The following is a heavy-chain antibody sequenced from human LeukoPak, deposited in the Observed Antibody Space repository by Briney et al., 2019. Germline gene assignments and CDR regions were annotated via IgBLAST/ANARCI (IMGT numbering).Heavy chain of an antibody. J-gene: IGHJ4*02. V-gene: IGHV3-7*01. CDR2: IKQDGSEK. CDR3: ARDLLGWELHYFDY. CDR1: GGSISSGGYS. Sequence: ETLSLTCAVSGGSISSGGYSWSWVRQAPGKGLEWVANIKQDGSEKYYVDSVKGRFTISRDNAKNSLYLQMNSLRAEDTAVYYCARDLLGWELHYFDYWGQGTLVTVSS. D-gene: IGHD1-26*01.